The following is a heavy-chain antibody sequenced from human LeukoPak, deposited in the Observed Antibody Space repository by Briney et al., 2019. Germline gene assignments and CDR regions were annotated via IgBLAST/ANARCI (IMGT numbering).Heavy chain of an antibody. J-gene: IGHJ5*02. D-gene: IGHD2-15*01. V-gene: IGHV3-74*01. CDR1: GFIFKLYW. CDR3: VRGGPSTWS. Sequence: PGGSLRLSCAASGFIFKLYWMHWVRRVPGKRPVWVSRINDDGSDTIYADSVRGRFTISRDDAKNTVYLQMNNLRAEDTAVYYCVRGGPSTWSWGQGTLVTVSS. CDR2: INDDGSDT.